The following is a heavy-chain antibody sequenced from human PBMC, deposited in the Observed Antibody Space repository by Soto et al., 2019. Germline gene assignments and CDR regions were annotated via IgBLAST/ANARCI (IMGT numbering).Heavy chain of an antibody. CDR3: GGVTGDAGHNPLPRRLLGYYFGC. CDR2: INHSGSN. J-gene: IGHJ4*02. CDR1: GGSFSGYY. Sequence: PSETLSLTCAVYGGSFSGYYWSWIRQPPGKGLEWIGEINHSGSNYYNPSLKSRVTISVDTSKNQFSRKLSSVTAAHTPVYYAGGVTGDAGHNPLPRRLLGYYFGCWGQGILVTV. V-gene: IGHV4-34*01. D-gene: IGHD7-27*01.